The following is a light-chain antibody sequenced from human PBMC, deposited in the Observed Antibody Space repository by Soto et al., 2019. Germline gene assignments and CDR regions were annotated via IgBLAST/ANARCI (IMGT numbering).Light chain of an antibody. Sequence: QSVLTQPPSASGTPGQRVTISCSGSNSNIGTNSMNWYQQLPGTAPKLLIHSNNQRPSGVPDRVSGSKSGTSASLAISGLQSEDEADYYCAAWDGSLNGWVFGGGTQLTVL. J-gene: IGLJ3*02. V-gene: IGLV1-44*01. CDR3: AAWDGSLNGWV. CDR2: SNN. CDR1: NSNIGTNS.